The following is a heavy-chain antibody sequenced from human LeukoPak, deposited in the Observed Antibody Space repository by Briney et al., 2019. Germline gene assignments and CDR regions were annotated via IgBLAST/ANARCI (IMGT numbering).Heavy chain of an antibody. CDR3: AKGDRPDC. Sequence: PGESLRLSCAVSGFIVNTKYMTWVRQAPGEGLEWVSAISGSGINTYYADSVKGRFTISRDNSKNTLYLQMNSLRAEDTAVYYCAKGDRPDCWGQGTLVTVSS. CDR1: GFIVNTKY. V-gene: IGHV3-23*01. CDR2: ISGSGINT. J-gene: IGHJ4*02.